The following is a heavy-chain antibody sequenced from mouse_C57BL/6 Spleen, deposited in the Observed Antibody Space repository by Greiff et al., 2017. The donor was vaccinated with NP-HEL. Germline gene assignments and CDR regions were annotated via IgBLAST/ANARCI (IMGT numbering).Heavy chain of an antibody. CDR1: GYTFTSYW. J-gene: IGHJ2*01. V-gene: IGHV1-69*01. Sequence: QVQLQQPGAELVMPGASVKLSCKASGYTFTSYWMHWVQQRPGQGLEWIGEIDPSDSYTNYNQKFKGKSTLTVDKSSSTAYMQLSSLTSEDSAVYYCARHGGSSSDYWGQGTTLTVSS. CDR3: ARHGGSSSDY. CDR2: IDPSDSYT. D-gene: IGHD1-1*01.